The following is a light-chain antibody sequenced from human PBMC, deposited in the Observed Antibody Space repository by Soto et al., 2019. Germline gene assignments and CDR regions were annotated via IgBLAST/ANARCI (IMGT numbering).Light chain of an antibody. CDR1: NIGSKR. J-gene: IGLJ2*01. Sequence: SSALAQSSSVSVAPGQTARITCGGNNIGSKRVHWYQHKPGQAPVLVVYNDNVRPSGIPERFSGSNSGNTATLIISRVEAGDEADYYCQVWDSSGDWIFGGGTKGTVL. CDR2: NDN. V-gene: IGLV3-21*02. CDR3: QVWDSSGDWI.